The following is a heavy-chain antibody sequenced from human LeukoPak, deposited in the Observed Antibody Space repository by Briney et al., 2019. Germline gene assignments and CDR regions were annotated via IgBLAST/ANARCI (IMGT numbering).Heavy chain of an antibody. CDR1: GFTFSSYA. CDR2: ISGSGGST. V-gene: IGHV3-23*01. J-gene: IGHJ4*02. D-gene: IGHD3-3*01. Sequence: GGSLRLSCAASGFTFSSYAMSWVRQAPGKGLEWVSAISGSGGSTYYADSVKGRFTISRDNSKNTLYLQMNSLRAEDTAVYYCAKDLDYGFWSGYLDIDYWGQGTLVTVSS. CDR3: AKDLDYGFWSGYLDIDY.